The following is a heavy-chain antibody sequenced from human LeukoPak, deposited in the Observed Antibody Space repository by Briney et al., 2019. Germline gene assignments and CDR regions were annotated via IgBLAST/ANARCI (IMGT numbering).Heavy chain of an antibody. D-gene: IGHD6-13*01. CDR3: AKGAATGSVDWFDP. J-gene: IGHJ5*02. Sequence: GGSLRLSFAASGFIFSSYAMMWVRPAPGKGLEWVSSITGGGDGTYYADSVEGRFAISRDNSKNTLYLHMNSLRAEDTAVYYCAKGAATGSVDWFDPWGQGTVVTVSS. CDR2: ITGGGDGT. V-gene: IGHV3-23*01. CDR1: GFIFSSYA.